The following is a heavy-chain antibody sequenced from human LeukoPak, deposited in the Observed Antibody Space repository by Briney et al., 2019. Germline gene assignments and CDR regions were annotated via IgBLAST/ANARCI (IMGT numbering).Heavy chain of an antibody. Sequence: TSETLSLTCTVSGGSISSSSFNWSWIRQPPGKGLEYIGYIYYSGSTNYNPSLKSRLTMSVHTSKNQFSLKLSSVTAADTAVYYCAKDSWGGGSYHAGFDYWGQGTLVTVSS. CDR2: IYYSGST. D-gene: IGHD1-26*01. CDR3: AKDSWGGGSYHAGFDY. V-gene: IGHV4-61*01. CDR1: GGSISSSSFN. J-gene: IGHJ4*02.